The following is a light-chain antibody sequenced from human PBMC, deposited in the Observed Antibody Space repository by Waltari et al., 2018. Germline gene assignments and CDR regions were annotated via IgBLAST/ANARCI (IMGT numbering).Light chain of an antibody. V-gene: IGLV2-23*03. Sequence: QSALTQPASVSGSPGQSITIPCTGTSSDVGSYDLVSWYQQHPGKAPKLIIYEGIKRPSGVSNRFSGSKSGNTASLTISGLQTEDEADYYCCSYAGNNTFVFGTGTKVTVL. J-gene: IGLJ1*01. CDR1: SSDVGSYDL. CDR3: CSYAGNNTFV. CDR2: EGI.